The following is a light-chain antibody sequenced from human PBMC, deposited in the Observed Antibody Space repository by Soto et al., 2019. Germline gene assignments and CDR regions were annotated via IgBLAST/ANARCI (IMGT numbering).Light chain of an antibody. CDR2: WAS. V-gene: IGKV4-1*01. CDR3: QQYYGTPYT. CDR1: QSVLYTSNNKNY. J-gene: IGKJ5*01. Sequence: DIVMTQSPDSLAVSLGERATINCKSSQSVLYTSNNKNYLAWYQQRSGQPPNLLIYWASTRESGVPDRFSGSGSGTDFTLTISSLQAEDVAVYYCQQYYGTPYTFGQGTRLEIK.